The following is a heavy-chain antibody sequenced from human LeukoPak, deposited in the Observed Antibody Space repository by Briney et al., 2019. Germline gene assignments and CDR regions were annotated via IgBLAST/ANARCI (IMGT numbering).Heavy chain of an antibody. Sequence: GGSLRLSCATSEFAFRDYYTTWIRQAPGKGLEWVSYISTSGSIIYYTDSVKGRFTISRDNAKNSLYLQMNSLRAEDTAVYYCARRHYGSASYFWYFDLWGRGTLVTVSS. CDR3: ARRHYGSASYFWYFDL. D-gene: IGHD3-10*01. CDR1: EFAFRDYY. V-gene: IGHV3-11*01. CDR2: ISTSGSII. J-gene: IGHJ2*01.